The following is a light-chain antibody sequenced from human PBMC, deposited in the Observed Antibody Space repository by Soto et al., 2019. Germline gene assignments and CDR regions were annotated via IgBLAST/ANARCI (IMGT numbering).Light chain of an antibody. CDR3: SSYTSSSTRV. V-gene: IGLV2-14*01. J-gene: IGLJ1*01. CDR2: EVS. Sequence: QSALTQPASVSGSPGQSITISCTGTSSDVGGYNYVSWYQQHPGKAPKLMIYEVSNRPSGVSNRFSGSKSGNTASLTISGHQAEDEADYDCSSYTSSSTRVFGSGPKLTVL. CDR1: SSDVGGYNY.